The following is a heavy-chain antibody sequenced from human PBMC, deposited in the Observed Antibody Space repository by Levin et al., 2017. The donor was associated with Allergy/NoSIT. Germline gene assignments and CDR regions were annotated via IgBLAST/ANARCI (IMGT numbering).Heavy chain of an antibody. V-gene: IGHV3-66*01. J-gene: IGHJ4*02. Sequence: GGSLRLSCAASGFTVSGNYMSWVRQAPGKGLEWVSFMYSGGRPSYADSVKDRFTISRDNSTNTLYLQMNGLRDEDTAVYYCGAGSGWYLYWGQGTLVTVSS. D-gene: IGHD6-19*01. CDR2: MYSGGRP. CDR3: GAGSGWYLY. CDR1: GFTVSGNY.